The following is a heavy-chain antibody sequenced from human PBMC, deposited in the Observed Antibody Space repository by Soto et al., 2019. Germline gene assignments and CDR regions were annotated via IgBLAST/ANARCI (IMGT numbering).Heavy chain of an antibody. CDR1: GFTFSDYY. D-gene: IGHD2-15*01. CDR2: ITSSGTTI. V-gene: IGHV3-11*01. J-gene: IGHJ6*03. CDR3: AVPPCRSDGPCYPARSCSEYLEV. Sequence: GGSLRLSCAASGFTFSDYYMSWIRQAPGKGPEWVSYITSSGTTIYYADSVKGRFTISRDNAKNSLYLQMNSLRAEDTAVYYWAVPPCRSDGPCYPARSCSEYLEVWGKGTMVTVSS.